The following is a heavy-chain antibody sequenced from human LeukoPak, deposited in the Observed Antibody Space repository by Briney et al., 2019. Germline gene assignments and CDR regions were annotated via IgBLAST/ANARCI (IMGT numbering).Heavy chain of an antibody. CDR3: AKGRCSGGSCYGRGFDY. Sequence: PGGSLRLSCAASGFTFSSYGMNWVRQAPGKGLEWVSGLSGSGGSTYYADSVKGRFTISRDNAKNTLYLQMNSLRAEDTAVYYCAKGRCSGGSCYGRGFDYWGQGTLVTVSS. V-gene: IGHV3-23*01. CDR2: LSGSGGST. J-gene: IGHJ4*02. CDR1: GFTFSSYG. D-gene: IGHD2-15*01.